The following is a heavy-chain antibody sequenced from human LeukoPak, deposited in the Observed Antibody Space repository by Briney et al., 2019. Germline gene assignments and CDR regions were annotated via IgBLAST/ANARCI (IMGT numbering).Heavy chain of an antibody. V-gene: IGHV5-51*01. D-gene: IGHD1-1*01. CDR3: ARRPVGWNNFDY. CDR1: GYSFTSYW. J-gene: IGHJ4*02. CDR2: IYPGDSET. Sequence: GESLKISCKGSGYSFTSYWIGWVRPMPGKGLEWMGTIYPGDSETKYSPSFQGQVTISADKSISTAYLQWSSLKASDTAMYYCARRPVGWNNFDYWGQGTLVTVSS.